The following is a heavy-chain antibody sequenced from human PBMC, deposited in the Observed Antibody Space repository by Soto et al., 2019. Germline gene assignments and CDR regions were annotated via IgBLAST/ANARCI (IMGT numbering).Heavy chain of an antibody. V-gene: IGHV4-30-4*01. J-gene: IGHJ5*02. CDR1: GGSISSGDYY. CDR2: IYYSGST. Sequence: QVQLRESGPGLVKPSQTLSLTCTVSGGSISSGDYYWSWIRQPPGKGLEWIGYIYYSGSTYYSPSLNSRVTISVDTSKNQFSLKLSSVTAADTAVYYCARERPDGARLDPWGQGTLVTVSS. D-gene: IGHD6-6*01. CDR3: ARERPDGARLDP.